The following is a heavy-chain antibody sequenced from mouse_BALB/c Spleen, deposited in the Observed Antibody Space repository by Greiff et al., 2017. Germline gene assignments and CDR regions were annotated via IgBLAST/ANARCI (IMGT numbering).Heavy chain of an antibody. CDR2: ISHSGST. J-gene: IGHJ3*01. Sequence: EVQLEESGPSLVKPSQTLSLTCSVSGYSITSGYWHWIRQFPGNKLEYMGYISHSGSTYYNPSLKSRISITRDTSRNQYYLQLNSVTTEDTATYYCGGYTMVAAGFAYWGQGTLVTVSA. V-gene: IGHV3-8*02. CDR3: GGYTMVAAGFAY. CDR1: GYSITSGY. D-gene: IGHD2-2*01.